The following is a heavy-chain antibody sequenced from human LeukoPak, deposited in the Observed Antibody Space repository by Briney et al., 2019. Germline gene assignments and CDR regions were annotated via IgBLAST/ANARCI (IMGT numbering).Heavy chain of an antibody. CDR1: GESFSGYY. CDR3: ARGRVPSSGWYGFFFGFDP. Sequence: KPSETLSLTCAVYGESFSGYYWSWIRQPPGKGLEWIGEINHSGSTNYNPSLKSRVTISVDTSKNQFSLKLSSVTAADTAVYYCARGRVPSSGWYGFFFGFDPWGQGTLVTVSS. CDR2: INHSGST. D-gene: IGHD6-19*01. J-gene: IGHJ5*02. V-gene: IGHV4-34*01.